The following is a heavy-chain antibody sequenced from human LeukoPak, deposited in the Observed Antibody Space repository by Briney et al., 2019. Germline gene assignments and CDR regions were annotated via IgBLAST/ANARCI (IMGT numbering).Heavy chain of an antibody. CDR1: GGSISGGY. V-gene: IGHV4-4*09. J-gene: IGHJ5*02. CDR3: AQSYSDRSTYYSCYFIP. CDR2: VYTSGST. D-gene: IGHD3-10*01. Sequence: SETLSLTCTVSGGSISGGYWSWIRQPPGRGLEWIGYVYTSGSTNYNPSLKSRVTISVDTSKSQFALKLSSVTAADTAVYYCAQSYSDRSTYYSCYFIPWGQGALVTVSS.